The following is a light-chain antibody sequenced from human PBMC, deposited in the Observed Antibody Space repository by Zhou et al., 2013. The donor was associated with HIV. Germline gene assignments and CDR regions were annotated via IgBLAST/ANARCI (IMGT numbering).Light chain of an antibody. CDR3: QQRSNWPPT. CDR2: DTS. CDR1: QSVSSY. Sequence: EIVLTQSPATLSLSPGERATLSCRASQSVSSYLAWYQQKPGQAPRLLIYDTSNRATGIPARFSGSGSATDFTLTINDLEPEDFAIYYCQQRSNWPPTFGQGTRLEIK. J-gene: IGKJ5*01. V-gene: IGKV3-11*01.